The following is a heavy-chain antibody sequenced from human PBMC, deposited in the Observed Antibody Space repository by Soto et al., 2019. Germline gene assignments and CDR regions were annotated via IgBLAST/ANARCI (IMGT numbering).Heavy chain of an antibody. CDR2: IYPGDSDT. J-gene: IGHJ6*02. CDR1: GYSFTIYW. V-gene: IGHV5-51*01. Sequence: GESLKISCKGSGYSFTIYWIGWVRQMPGKGLEWMGIIYPGDSDTRYSPSFQGQVTISADKSISTAYLQWSSLKDSDTAMYYCARHGEGSGSLIDYYYYGMDVWGQGTTVTVSS. D-gene: IGHD3-10*01. CDR3: ARHGEGSGSLIDYYYYGMDV.